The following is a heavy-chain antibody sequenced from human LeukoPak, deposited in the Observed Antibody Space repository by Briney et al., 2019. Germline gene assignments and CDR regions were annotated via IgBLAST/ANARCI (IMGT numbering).Heavy chain of an antibody. D-gene: IGHD3-3*01. CDR2: INPNSGGT. V-gene: IGHV1-2*02. J-gene: IGHJ5*02. CDR3: ARRGPGIFGVVIKSDNWFDP. CDR1: GYTFTGYY. Sequence: ASVKVSCKASGYTFTGYYMHWVRQAPGQGLEWMGWINPNSGGTNYAQKFQGGVTMTRDTSISTAYMELSRLRSDDTAVYYCARRGPGIFGVVIKSDNWFDPWGQGTLVTVSS.